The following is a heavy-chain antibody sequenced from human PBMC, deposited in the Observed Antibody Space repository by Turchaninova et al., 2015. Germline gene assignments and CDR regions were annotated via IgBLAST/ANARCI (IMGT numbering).Heavy chain of an antibody. D-gene: IGHD2-2*02. V-gene: IGHV3-11*06. CDR1: GFSFGDDY. CDR2: ISGNSIDT. CDR3: TRYTRVPEY. Sequence: QVQLVESGGGLVQPGGAMGLSCVASGFSFGDDYMSWIRQAPGKGPEPISYISGNSIDTNYADSVKGRFTISRDNAKNLLYLQMNALRGEDTALYYCTRYTRVPEYWGQGTLVTVSS. J-gene: IGHJ4*02.